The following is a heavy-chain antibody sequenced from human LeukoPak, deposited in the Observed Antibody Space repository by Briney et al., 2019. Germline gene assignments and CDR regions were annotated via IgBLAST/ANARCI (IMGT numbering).Heavy chain of an antibody. J-gene: IGHJ6*02. D-gene: IGHD2-2*01. CDR2: INAGNGNT. CDR1: GYTFTSYA. V-gene: IGHV1-3*01. CDR3: ARGAVPAAIWEGYYYGMDV. Sequence: ASVKVSCKASGYTFTSYAMHWVRQAPGQRLEWMGWINAGNGNTKYSQKFQGRVTITRDTSASTAYMELSSLRSEDTAVYYCARGAVPAAIWEGYYYGMDVWGQGTTVTVSS.